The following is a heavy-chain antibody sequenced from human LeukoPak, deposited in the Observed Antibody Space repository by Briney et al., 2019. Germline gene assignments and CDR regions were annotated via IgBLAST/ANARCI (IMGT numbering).Heavy chain of an antibody. CDR3: AKDAGAGPSYYFDY. J-gene: IGHJ4*02. D-gene: IGHD6-19*01. Sequence: GISWNSGSIGYADSVKGRFTISRDNAKNSLYLPMNSLRAEDTALYYCAKDAGAGPSYYFDYWGQGTLVTVSS. CDR2: ISWNSGSI. V-gene: IGHV3-9*01.